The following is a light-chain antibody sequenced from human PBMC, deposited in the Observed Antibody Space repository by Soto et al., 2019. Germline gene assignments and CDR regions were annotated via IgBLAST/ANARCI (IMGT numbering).Light chain of an antibody. J-gene: IGKJ1*01. CDR2: WAS. CDR3: QQYYSTPQT. CDR1: QSVLYSSNNKNY. V-gene: IGKV4-1*01. Sequence: DIVMTQSPDSLAVSLGERATINCKCSQSVLYSSNNKNYLAWYQQKPGQPPKLLIYWASTRESGVPDRFSGSGPGTDFTRTISSLQAEDVAFSYCQQYYSTPQTFGQGTKVDIK.